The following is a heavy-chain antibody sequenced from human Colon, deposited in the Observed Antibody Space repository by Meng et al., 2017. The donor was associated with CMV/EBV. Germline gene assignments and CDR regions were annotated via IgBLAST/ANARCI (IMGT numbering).Heavy chain of an antibody. J-gene: IGHJ5*02. CDR2: INSDGSST. CDR1: GISINFYT. Sequence: GESLKISCAASGISINFYTMQWVRQAPGKGLVWVSRINSDGSSTSYADSVKGRFTISRDNAKNTLYLQMNSLRAEDTAAYYCARVAKDSPPWGQGTLVTVSS. D-gene: IGHD2-15*01. CDR3: ARVAKDSPP. V-gene: IGHV3-74*01.